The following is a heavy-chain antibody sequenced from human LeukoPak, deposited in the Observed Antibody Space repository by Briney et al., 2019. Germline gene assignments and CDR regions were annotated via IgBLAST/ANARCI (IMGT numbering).Heavy chain of an antibody. J-gene: IGHJ4*02. Sequence: PSETLSLTCTVSRGSISSFYWSWIRQPAGKGLEWIGRIFTSGSTNYNPSLKNRVTMSVDTSKNQFSLKLSSVTAADTAVYYCARRPSLMVRGDRAFDYWGQGTLVTVSS. CDR2: IFTSGST. D-gene: IGHD3-10*01. CDR3: ARRPSLMVRGDRAFDY. V-gene: IGHV4-4*07. CDR1: RGSISSFY.